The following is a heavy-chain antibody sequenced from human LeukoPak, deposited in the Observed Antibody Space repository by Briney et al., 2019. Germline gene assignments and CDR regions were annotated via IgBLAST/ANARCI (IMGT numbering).Heavy chain of an antibody. J-gene: IGHJ4*02. V-gene: IGHV3-15*01. Sequence: GGSLRLSCAASGFTFSNAWMSWVRQDPGKGLEWVGRIKSKTDGGTTDYAAPVKGRFTISRDDSKDTLYLQMNSLKTEDTAVYYCTTDSSGYYEGYFDYWGRGTLVTVSS. CDR1: GFTFSNAW. CDR2: IKSKTDGGTT. CDR3: TTDSSGYYEGYFDY. D-gene: IGHD3-22*01.